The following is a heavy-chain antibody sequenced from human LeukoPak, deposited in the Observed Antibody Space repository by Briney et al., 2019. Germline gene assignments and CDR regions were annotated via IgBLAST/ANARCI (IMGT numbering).Heavy chain of an antibody. V-gene: IGHV4-59*01. CDR1: GGSISSFH. CDR2: IYGGGVT. Sequence: SEALSLTCTVSGGSISSFHWNWIRQSLGRGLEWIGYIYGGGVTNYNPSLRFRVTMSLDTSKNKFSLNLKSVTAEDTAVYYCARSVGSNWSYFFDYWGQGTLVTVSS. D-gene: IGHD6-13*01. J-gene: IGHJ4*02. CDR3: ARSVGSNWSYFFDY.